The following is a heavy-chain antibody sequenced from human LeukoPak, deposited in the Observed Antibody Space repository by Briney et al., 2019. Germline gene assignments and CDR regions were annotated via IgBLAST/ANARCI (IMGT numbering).Heavy chain of an antibody. J-gene: IGHJ4*01. CDR3: ARHSSSWSPNPDY. D-gene: IGHD6-13*01. CDR2: IYHSGST. Sequence: PSETLSLTCTVSGYSISSGYYWGWIRQPPGKGLEWIGSIYHSGSTYYNPSLKSRVTISVDTSKNQFSLKLSSVTAADTAVYYCARHSSSWSPNPDYWGHGTLVTVSA. CDR1: GYSISSGYY. V-gene: IGHV4-38-2*02.